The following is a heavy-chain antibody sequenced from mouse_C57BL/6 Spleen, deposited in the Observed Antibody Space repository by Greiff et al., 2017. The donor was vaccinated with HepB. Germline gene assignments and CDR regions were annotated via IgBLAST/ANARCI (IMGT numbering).Heavy chain of an antibody. CDR3: ARRGGTAQASWVAY. CDR2: ISSGGSYT. V-gene: IGHV5-6*01. CDR1: GFTFSSYG. D-gene: IGHD3-2*02. Sequence: EVQGVESGGDLVKPGGSLKLSCAASGFTFSSYGMSWVRQTPDKRLEWVATISSGGSYTYYPDSVKGRFTISRDNAKNTLYLQMSSLKSEDTAMYYCARRGGTAQASWVAYWGQGTLVTVSA. J-gene: IGHJ3*01.